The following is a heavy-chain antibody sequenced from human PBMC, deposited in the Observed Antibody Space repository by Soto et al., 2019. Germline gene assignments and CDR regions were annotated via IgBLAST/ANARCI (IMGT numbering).Heavy chain of an antibody. Sequence: EVQLVEFGGGLVQPGRSLRLSCAASGFTFDDDAMHWVRQAPGKGLEWVSGISWDSAIIGYADSVKGRFTISRDNARNSLYLQMNSLRAEDTALYYCAKGGATVTTLFDYWGQGTLVTVSS. CDR2: ISWDSAII. V-gene: IGHV3-9*01. J-gene: IGHJ4*02. CDR3: AKGGATVTTLFDY. CDR1: GFTFDDDA. D-gene: IGHD4-4*01.